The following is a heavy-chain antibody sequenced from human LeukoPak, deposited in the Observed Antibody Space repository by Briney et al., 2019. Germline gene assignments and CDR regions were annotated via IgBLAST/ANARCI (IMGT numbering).Heavy chain of an antibody. Sequence: SETLSLTCTVSGDSVSNSLYYWSWIRQPPGKGLEWIGYIYYNGGTNYNPSLKSRVTISIDTSTNQFSLRLNSMTAADTAVYYCARVLRAASWRSYDHWGQGSLVTVSS. J-gene: IGHJ4*02. V-gene: IGHV4-61*01. CDR1: GDSVSNSLYY. CDR3: ARVLRAASWRSYDH. CDR2: IYYNGGT. D-gene: IGHD5-18*01.